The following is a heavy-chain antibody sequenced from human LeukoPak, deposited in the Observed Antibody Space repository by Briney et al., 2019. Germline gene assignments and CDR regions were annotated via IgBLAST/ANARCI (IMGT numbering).Heavy chain of an antibody. CDR1: GYSFTSYW. CDR3: ARGLGVVVPAAKGNWFDP. J-gene: IGHJ5*02. Sequence: GESLKISCKGSGYSFTSYWIGWVRQMPGKGLEWMGIIYPGDSDTRYSPSFQGQVTISADKSISTAYLQWSSLKASDTAMYYCARGLGVVVPAAKGNWFDPWGQGTLVTVSS. V-gene: IGHV5-51*01. CDR2: IYPGDSDT. D-gene: IGHD2-2*01.